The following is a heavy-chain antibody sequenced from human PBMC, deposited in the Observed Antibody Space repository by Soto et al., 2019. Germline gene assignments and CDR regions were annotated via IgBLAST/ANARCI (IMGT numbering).Heavy chain of an antibody. D-gene: IGHD5-18*01. V-gene: IGHV1-69*13. CDR2: IIPIFGTA. Sequence: SVKVSCKASGGTFSSYAISWVRQAPGQGLEWMGGIIPIFGTANYAQKFQGRVTITADESTSTAYMELSSLRSEDTAVYYCARGFKPVDTAMVINYYGMDVWGQGTTVTVSS. J-gene: IGHJ6*02. CDR1: GGTFSSYA. CDR3: ARGFKPVDTAMVINYYGMDV.